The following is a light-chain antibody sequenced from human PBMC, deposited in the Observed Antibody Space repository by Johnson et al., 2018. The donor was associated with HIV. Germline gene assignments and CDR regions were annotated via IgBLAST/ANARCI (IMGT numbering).Light chain of an antibody. J-gene: IGLJ1*01. Sequence: QSVLTQPPSVSAAPGQKVTISCSGSSSKIGNKYVSWYQQLPGTAPKLLIYENNKRPSGIPDRFSGSKSGTSATLGITGLQTGDEADYYCGTWDSSLSASFGTGTKVTVL. CDR3: GTWDSSLSAS. V-gene: IGLV1-51*02. CDR2: ENN. CDR1: SSKIGNKY.